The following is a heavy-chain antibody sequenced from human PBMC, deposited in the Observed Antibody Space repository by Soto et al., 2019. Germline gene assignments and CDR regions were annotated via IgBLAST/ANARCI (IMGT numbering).Heavy chain of an antibody. CDR1: GYTFTSYA. Sequence: ASVKVSCKASGYTFTSYAMHWVRQAPGQRLEWMGWINAGNGNTKYSQKFQGRVTITRDTSASTAYMELSSLKSEDTAVYYCARDLASIQLWLDYYYYYGMDVWGQGTTVTVSS. D-gene: IGHD5-18*01. CDR3: ARDLASIQLWLDYYYYYGMDV. V-gene: IGHV1-3*01. J-gene: IGHJ6*02. CDR2: INAGNGNT.